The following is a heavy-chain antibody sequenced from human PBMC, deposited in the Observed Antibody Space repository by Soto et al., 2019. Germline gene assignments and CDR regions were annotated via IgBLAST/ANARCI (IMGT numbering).Heavy chain of an antibody. CDR1: GFTFSDYY. J-gene: IGHJ4*02. V-gene: IGHV3-11*01. Sequence: GGSLRLSCAASGFTFSDYYMSWIRQAPGKGLEWVSYISSSGSTIYYADSVKGRFTISRDNAKNSLYLQMNSLRAEDTAVYYCASSRGYCSGGSCEDDYYFDYWGQGTLVTVSS. D-gene: IGHD2-15*01. CDR3: ASSRGYCSGGSCEDDYYFDY. CDR2: ISSSGSTI.